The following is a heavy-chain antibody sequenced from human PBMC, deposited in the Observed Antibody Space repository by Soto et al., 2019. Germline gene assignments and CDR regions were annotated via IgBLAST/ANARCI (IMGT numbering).Heavy chain of an antibody. V-gene: IGHV1-3*01. CDR1: GYIFTNYP. CDR3: ARKDYYGSGCYYFDY. Sequence: QVQLVQSGAELKNPGASVKVSCKASGYIFTNYPIHWVRQARGQRLEWMGWINAANGDTGYSQNFQGRVTFTRDTSASSVYMEMSSLTSEDTAIYYCARKDYYGSGCYYFDYWGQGTLVTVSS. D-gene: IGHD3-10*01. CDR2: INAANGDT. J-gene: IGHJ4*02.